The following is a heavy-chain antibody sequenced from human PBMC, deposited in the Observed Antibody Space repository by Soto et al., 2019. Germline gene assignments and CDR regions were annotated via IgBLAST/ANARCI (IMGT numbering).Heavy chain of an antibody. V-gene: IGHV3-30-3*01. CDR3: ASEQLAVLRGVLDY. D-gene: IGHD1-1*01. Sequence: GGSLRLSCAASGFTFSSYAMHWVRQAPGKGLEWVAVISSHGSNNYYADSVKGRFTISRDNSKNTLYLQMNSLRAEDTAVYYCASEQLAVLRGVLDYWGQGTLVTVSS. J-gene: IGHJ4*02. CDR2: ISSHGSNN. CDR1: GFTFSSYA.